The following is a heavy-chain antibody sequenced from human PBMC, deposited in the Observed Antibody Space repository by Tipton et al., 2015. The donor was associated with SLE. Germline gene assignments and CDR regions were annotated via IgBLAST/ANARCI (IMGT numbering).Heavy chain of an antibody. CDR1: GGSFSGYY. V-gene: IGHV4-34*01. CDR3: ARAGGFLQWLTGNFDY. CDR2: INHSGST. J-gene: IGHJ4*02. Sequence: TLSLTCAVYGGSFSGYYWSWIRQPPGKRLEWIGEINHSGSTNYNPSLKSRVTISVDTSKNQFSLKLSSVTAADTAVYYCARAGGFLQWLTGNFDYWGQGTLVTVSS. D-gene: IGHD3-3*01.